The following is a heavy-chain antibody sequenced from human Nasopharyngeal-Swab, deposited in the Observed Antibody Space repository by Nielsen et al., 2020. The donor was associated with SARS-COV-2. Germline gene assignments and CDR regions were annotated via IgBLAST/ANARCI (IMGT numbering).Heavy chain of an antibody. CDR3: ARGIVRRAYYYYMDV. V-gene: IGHV1-69*01. Sequence: QAAGKGLEGMGGIIPIFGTSNYAQKFQGRVTITADESTSTAYMELRSLRSDDTAVYYCARGIVRRAYYYYMDVWGKGTTVTVSS. CDR2: IIPIFGTS. J-gene: IGHJ6*03. D-gene: IGHD2-8*01.